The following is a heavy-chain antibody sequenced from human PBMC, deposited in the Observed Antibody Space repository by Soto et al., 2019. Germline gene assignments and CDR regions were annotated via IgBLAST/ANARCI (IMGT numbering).Heavy chain of an antibody. CDR3: ASGSMVRGVIMD. V-gene: IGHV1-69*02. Sequence: QVQLVQSGAEVKKPGSSVKVSCKASGGTFSSYTISWVRQAPGQGLEWMGRIIPILGIANYAQKFQGRVTITADNSTSTAYMELSSLRSEDTAVYYCASGSMVRGVIMDWGQGTLVTVSS. CDR2: IIPILGIA. D-gene: IGHD3-10*01. J-gene: IGHJ4*02. CDR1: GGTFSSYT.